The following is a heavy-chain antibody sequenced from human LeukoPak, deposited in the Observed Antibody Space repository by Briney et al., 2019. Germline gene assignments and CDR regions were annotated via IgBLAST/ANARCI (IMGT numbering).Heavy chain of an antibody. V-gene: IGHV1-18*01. CDR2: ISAYNGDT. J-gene: IGHJ4*02. CDR3: ARSVPKYYDTSGYIDY. Sequence: GASVKVSCKVSGYTFTGYGISWVRQAPGQGLEWMGWISAYNGDTNYAQKPQGRVTMTTDTSTSTAYMEVRSLRSDDTAVYYCARSVPKYYDTSGYIDYRGQGTLVTVAS. CDR1: GYTFTGYG. D-gene: IGHD3-22*01.